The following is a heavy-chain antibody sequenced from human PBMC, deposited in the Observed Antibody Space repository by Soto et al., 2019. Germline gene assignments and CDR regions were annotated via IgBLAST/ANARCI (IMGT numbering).Heavy chain of an antibody. Sequence: PSETLSLTCTVSGGSISSYYWSWIRRPPGKGLEWIGYIYYSGGTNYNPSLKSRVTISVDTSKNQFSLKLSSVTAADTAVYYCARVLTGLGMDVWGQGTTVTVS. CDR1: GGSISSYY. D-gene: IGHD3-9*01. V-gene: IGHV4-59*01. J-gene: IGHJ6*02. CDR2: IYYSGGT. CDR3: ARVLTGLGMDV.